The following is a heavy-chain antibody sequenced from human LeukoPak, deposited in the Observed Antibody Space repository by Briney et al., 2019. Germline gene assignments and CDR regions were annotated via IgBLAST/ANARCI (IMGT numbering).Heavy chain of an antibody. CDR2: VNPDGSAK. J-gene: IGHJ6*02. CDR1: GFTFSDSW. V-gene: IGHV3-7*01. D-gene: IGHD3-16*01. Sequence: GGSLRLSCAASGFTFSDSWMSRVRQAPGTGLEWVANVNPDGSAKDYVDSVKGRFTISRDNAGNSLYLQMSSLRAEDTAVYYCATYTHWVAGDVWGQGTTVTVSS. CDR3: ATYTHWVAGDV.